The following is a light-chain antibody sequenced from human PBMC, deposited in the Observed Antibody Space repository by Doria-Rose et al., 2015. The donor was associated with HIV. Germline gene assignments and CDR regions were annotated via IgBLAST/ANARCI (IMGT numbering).Light chain of an antibody. CDR2: DAS. CDR1: QRVKSSY. CDR3: QQYGTSRGT. J-gene: IGKJ5*01. Sequence: EIVLTQSPGTLSLSPGERATLSCRASQRVKSSYLAWYQQKPGKAPRLLISDASTRATGIPDRFSGNGSGTDSTLTISRLEPEDVAVYYCQQYGTSRGTFGQGTRLEIK. V-gene: IGKV3-20*01.